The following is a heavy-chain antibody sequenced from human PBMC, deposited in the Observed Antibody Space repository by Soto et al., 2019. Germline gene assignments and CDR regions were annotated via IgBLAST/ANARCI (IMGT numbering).Heavy chain of an antibody. V-gene: IGHV3-30*18. D-gene: IGHD2-15*01. CDR3: AKSSDARYCSGGSCYDVMGPRSDAFES. Sequence: GGSLRLSCAASGFTFSSYGMHWVRQAPGKGLEWVAVISYDGSNKYYADSVKGRFTISRDNSKNTLYLQMNSLRAEDTAVYYCAKSSDARYCSGGSCYDVMGPRSDAFESWGQGRRVTVAS. CDR2: ISYDGSNK. CDR1: GFTFSSYG. J-gene: IGHJ3*02.